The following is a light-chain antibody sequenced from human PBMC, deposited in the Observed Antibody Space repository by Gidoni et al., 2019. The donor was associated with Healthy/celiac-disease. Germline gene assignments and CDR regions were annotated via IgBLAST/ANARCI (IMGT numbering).Light chain of an antibody. J-gene: IGLJ3*02. CDR1: SLRSYY. V-gene: IGLV3-19*01. CDR2: GKN. Sequence: SELTQDPAVSVALGQTVRITCQGDSLRSYYASWYQQKPGQAPVLVIFGKNNRPSGIPDRFSGSSSGNTASLTITGAQAEDEADYYCNSRDSSGNHWVFGGGTKLTVL. CDR3: NSRDSSGNHWV.